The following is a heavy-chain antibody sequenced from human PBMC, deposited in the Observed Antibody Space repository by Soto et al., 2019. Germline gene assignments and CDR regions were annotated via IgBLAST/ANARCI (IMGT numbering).Heavy chain of an antibody. V-gene: IGHV1-18*04. J-gene: IGHJ6*02. CDR2: ISAYNGNT. CDR1: GYTFTSYG. D-gene: IGHD2-21*01. Sequence: ASVKVSCKASGYTFTSYGISWVRQAPGQGLEWMGWISAYNGNTNYAQKLQGRVTMTTDTSTSTAYMELRSLRSDDTAVYYCARDEGLLKYYYSYAMDFWGPGTMVTVS. CDR3: ARDEGLLKYYYSYAMDF.